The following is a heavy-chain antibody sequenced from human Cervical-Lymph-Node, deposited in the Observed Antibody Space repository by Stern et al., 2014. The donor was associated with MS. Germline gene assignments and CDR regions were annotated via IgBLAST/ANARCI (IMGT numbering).Heavy chain of an antibody. D-gene: IGHD1-1*01. CDR1: GLTFSKAW. Sequence: EVQLVASGGGLVKPGGSARLSCAASGLTFSKAWMSWIRQAPGKRLELICRFKTKSDGGTVDYAAPMKGRFSISRDDSKNMLYLQMHSLRAEDTAVYYCTTATNYWGQGTLVTVSS. V-gene: IGHV3-15*01. CDR2: FKTKSDGGTV. J-gene: IGHJ4*02. CDR3: TTATNY.